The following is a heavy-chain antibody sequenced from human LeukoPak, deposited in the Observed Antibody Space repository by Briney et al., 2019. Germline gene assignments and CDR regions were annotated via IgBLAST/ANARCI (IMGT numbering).Heavy chain of an antibody. CDR2: ISYDGSNE. V-gene: IGHV3-30-3*01. J-gene: IGHJ2*01. CDR3: ARRVYSYSSGWYHSNWYLDL. Sequence: PGGSLRLSCAASGFTFRTYAMHWVRQAPGKGLEWVAIISYDGSNEYYTDSVKGRFTISRDNSKNTIYLQMNSLRVEDTAVYYCARRVYSYSSGWYHSNWYLDLWGRGTLVSVSS. CDR1: GFTFRTYA. D-gene: IGHD6-19*01.